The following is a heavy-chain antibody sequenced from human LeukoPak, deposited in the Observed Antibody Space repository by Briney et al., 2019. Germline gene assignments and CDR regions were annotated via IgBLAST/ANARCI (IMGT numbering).Heavy chain of an antibody. CDR3: ARGCFGKLLFDH. V-gene: IGHV3-21*04. J-gene: IGHJ4*02. CDR2: VSSSGSHI. D-gene: IGHD3-10*01. Sequence: GGSLRLSCAASGCTFSSYAMSWVRQPPRKGLEWVSCVSSSGSHIYNVNSVQGRFAISRVNAKKSLYLQMTSLRAEDTALYYCARGCFGKLLFDHWGQGTLVTVPS. CDR1: GCTFSSYA.